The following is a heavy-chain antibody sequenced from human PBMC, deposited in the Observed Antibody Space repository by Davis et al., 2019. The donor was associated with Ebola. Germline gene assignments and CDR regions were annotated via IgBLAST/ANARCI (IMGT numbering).Heavy chain of an antibody. Sequence: GESLKISCKGSGYTFTNYWISWVRQMPGKGLEWMGIIYPGDSDTRYSSSFQGQVTISADNSISTAYLQWSSLKASDTAMYYCTRSRGARGVRGFDPWGQGTLVTVSS. CDR2: IYPGDSDT. V-gene: IGHV5-51*01. CDR3: TRSRGARGVRGFDP. D-gene: IGHD1-1*01. J-gene: IGHJ5*02. CDR1: GYTFTNYW.